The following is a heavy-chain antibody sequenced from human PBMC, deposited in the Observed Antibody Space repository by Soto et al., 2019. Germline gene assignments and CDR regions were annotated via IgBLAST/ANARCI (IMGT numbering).Heavy chain of an antibody. CDR3: ARAPTTGLPSLDY. Sequence: GGALRISFAASGFTFSSYGMPWVRPAPGKGLEWVAVIWYDGSNKYYADSVKGRFTSSRDNSKNTLYLQMNSLRAEDTAVYYCARAPTTGLPSLDYWGQGTLVTVSS. CDR2: IWYDGSNK. J-gene: IGHJ4*02. V-gene: IGHV3-33*01. D-gene: IGHD4-4*01. CDR1: GFTFSSYG.